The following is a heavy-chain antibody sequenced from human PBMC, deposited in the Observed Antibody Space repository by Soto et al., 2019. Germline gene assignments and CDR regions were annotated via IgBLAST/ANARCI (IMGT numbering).Heavy chain of an antibody. J-gene: IGHJ5*02. V-gene: IGHV3-23*01. CDR2: ISDSGGSP. CDR3: ARYALCLSPWWYNWCAR. Sequence: VQLLESGGGLVQPGGSLRLSCAASGFTFSSYAMTWVRQTPGEGLEWVSGISDSGGSPYYADSVKGRFTISRENSKNTLYLQMDSLRAEDTGVYYCARYALCLSPWWYNWCARWGEGTLVSVSS. D-gene: IGHD2-8*02. CDR1: GFTFSSYA.